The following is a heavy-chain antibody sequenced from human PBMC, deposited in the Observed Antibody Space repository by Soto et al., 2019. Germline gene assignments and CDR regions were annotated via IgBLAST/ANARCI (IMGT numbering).Heavy chain of an antibody. D-gene: IGHD5-18*01. V-gene: IGHV1-69*09. CDR2: IIPVLGVG. Sequence: QAQLVQSGAEVKKPGSSVKVSCTASGGTFGNHAISWVRQVPGQGLEWMGGIIPVLGVGDNAQKFQGRVTITADTSTNTAYMELSSMRSDETAHYSWAREAGYSYGYVFDYWGQGTLVIVSS. J-gene: IGHJ4*02. CDR1: GGTFGNHA. CDR3: AREAGYSYGYVFDY.